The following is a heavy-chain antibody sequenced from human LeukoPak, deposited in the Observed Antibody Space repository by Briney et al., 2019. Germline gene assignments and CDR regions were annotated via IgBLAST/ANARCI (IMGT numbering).Heavy chain of an antibody. D-gene: IGHD3-22*01. CDR2: INPNSGGT. CDR1: GYTFTGYY. J-gene: IGHJ5*02. Sequence: ASVKVSCKASGYTFTGYYMHWVRQAPGQGLEWMGRINPNSGGTNYAQKFQGRATMTRDTSISTAYMELSRLRSDDTAVYYCARSKFTYYYDSSGSLNWFDPWGQGTLVTVSS. V-gene: IGHV1-2*06. CDR3: ARSKFTYYYDSSGSLNWFDP.